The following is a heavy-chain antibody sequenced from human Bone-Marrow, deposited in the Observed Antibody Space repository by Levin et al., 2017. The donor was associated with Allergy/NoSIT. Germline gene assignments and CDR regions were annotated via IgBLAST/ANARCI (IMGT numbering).Heavy chain of an antibody. CDR2: ISYDGST. CDR1: GGSMSSYY. D-gene: IGHD2-2*01. Sequence: ESLKISCDVSGGSMSSYYWSWIRQPPGKGLEWIGYISYDGSTNYNPSLKSRVTISTDASKKQFSLKLRSVTVADTAVYFCARVSTSFDDWGLGTLVIVSS. CDR3: ARVSTSFDD. J-gene: IGHJ4*02. V-gene: IGHV4-59*01.